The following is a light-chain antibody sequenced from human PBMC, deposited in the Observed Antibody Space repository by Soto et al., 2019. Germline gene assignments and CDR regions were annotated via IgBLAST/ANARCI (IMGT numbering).Light chain of an antibody. CDR1: QSVSSIS. CDR2: GAS. V-gene: IGKV3-20*01. CDR3: QQYGSSPST. Sequence: ENMLTQSAVALSLYTGERATLSCRASQSVSSISITWYQQKPGQAPRRHIFGASSSATGIPDRFSGSGSGTDFTLTISRLEPEDFAVYYCQQYGSSPSTFGQGTKVDI. J-gene: IGKJ1*01.